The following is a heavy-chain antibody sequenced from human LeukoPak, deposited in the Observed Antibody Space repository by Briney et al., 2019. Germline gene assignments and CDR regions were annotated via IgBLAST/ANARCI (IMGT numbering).Heavy chain of an antibody. J-gene: IGHJ4*02. Sequence: ASVKVSCKASGYTCTSHYVHWVRQAPGQGLEWMGIIHPSGGNPRSTENFQGRVTMTRDTSTSTVYLELRSLTSQDTAVYYCARDCSSTACQGPVLDFWGQGTLVTVSS. D-gene: IGHD6-13*01. CDR1: GYTCTSHY. CDR3: ARDCSSTACQGPVLDF. CDR2: IHPSGGNP. V-gene: IGHV1-46*01.